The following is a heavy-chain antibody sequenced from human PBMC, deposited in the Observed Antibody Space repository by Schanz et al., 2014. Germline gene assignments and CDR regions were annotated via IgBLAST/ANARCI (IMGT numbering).Heavy chain of an antibody. V-gene: IGHV1-46*03. CDR1: GYTFTSDS. CDR2: INPSGGST. CDR3: ARDGVDAAAGGNY. D-gene: IGHD6-13*01. Sequence: QVQLVQSGAEVKKPGASVKVSCKASGYTFTSDSMHWVRQAPGQGLEWMGMINPSGGSTTYAQKFQGGVTMTRDTSTSTVYMELSSLRSEDSAVYCCARDGVDAAAGGNYWGQGTLITVSS. J-gene: IGHJ4*02.